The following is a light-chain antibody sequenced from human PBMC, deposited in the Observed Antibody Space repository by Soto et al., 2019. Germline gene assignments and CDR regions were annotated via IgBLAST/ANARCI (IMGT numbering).Light chain of an antibody. Sequence: ETVLTQSPGTLSLSPGERATPSCRASQSVSNNYLAWYQQKPGQAPRLLIYGASNRATGIPDRFSGSGSGTDFTLTISRLEPEDFAVYYCQQYGSSGTFGPGTKV. CDR1: QSVSNNY. V-gene: IGKV3-20*01. J-gene: IGKJ1*01. CDR3: QQYGSSGT. CDR2: GAS.